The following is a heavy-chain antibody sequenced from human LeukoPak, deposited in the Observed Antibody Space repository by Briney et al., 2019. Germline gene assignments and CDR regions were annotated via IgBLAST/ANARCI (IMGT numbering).Heavy chain of an antibody. CDR1: GYTLTELS. J-gene: IGHJ4*02. Sequence: ASVKVSCKVSGYTLTELSMHWVRQAPGKGLEWMGGFDPEDGETIYAQKFQGRVTMTEDTSTDTAYMELSSLRSEDTAVYYCAIGRLEGGYCSSTSCVDLDYWGQGTLVTVSS. D-gene: IGHD2-2*03. V-gene: IGHV1-24*01. CDR3: AIGRLEGGYCSSTSCVDLDY. CDR2: FDPEDGET.